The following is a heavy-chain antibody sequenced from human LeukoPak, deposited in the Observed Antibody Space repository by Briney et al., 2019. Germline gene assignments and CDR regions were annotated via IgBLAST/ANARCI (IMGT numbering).Heavy chain of an antibody. Sequence: GGSLRLSCAVSGFTVSGDYMSWVRQAPGKGLEWVSVIYSGGSTYYADSVKGRFTISRDNAKNSVFLQMNNLRAEDTAIYYCARRGYHDSSGYDYWGQGTLVTVSS. CDR1: GFTVSGDY. D-gene: IGHD3-22*01. CDR2: IYSGGST. V-gene: IGHV3-53*01. J-gene: IGHJ4*02. CDR3: ARRGYHDSSGYDY.